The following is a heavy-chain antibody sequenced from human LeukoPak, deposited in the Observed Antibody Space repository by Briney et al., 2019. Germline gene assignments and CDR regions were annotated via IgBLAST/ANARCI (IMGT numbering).Heavy chain of an antibody. Sequence: SETLSLTCTVSGGSIISYYWSWIRQSPQKGLEWIAYIHSSGKTNYNPSFKSRVTISVDTSKNQFSLKVTSMTAADTGVYYCTRSFPGIVGAADFWGQGTLVTVSS. CDR1: GGSIISYY. J-gene: IGHJ4*02. V-gene: IGHV4-59*01. CDR2: IHSSGKT. CDR3: TRSFPGIVGAADF. D-gene: IGHD1-26*01.